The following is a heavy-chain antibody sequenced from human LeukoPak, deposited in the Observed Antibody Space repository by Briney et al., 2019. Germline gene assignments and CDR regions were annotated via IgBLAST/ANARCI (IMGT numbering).Heavy chain of an antibody. J-gene: IGHJ4*02. V-gene: IGHV3-74*01. CDR1: GFTFSSYW. D-gene: IGHD6-19*01. Sequence: GGSLRLSCAASGFTFSSYWMHWVRQAPGKGLVWLSRINSNGSSTSYADSVKGRFTISRDNAKDTLYLQMNSLRAEDTAVYYCATAGYSSGWRPLKNWGPGTLVTVSS. CDR3: ATAGYSSGWRPLKN. CDR2: INSNGSST.